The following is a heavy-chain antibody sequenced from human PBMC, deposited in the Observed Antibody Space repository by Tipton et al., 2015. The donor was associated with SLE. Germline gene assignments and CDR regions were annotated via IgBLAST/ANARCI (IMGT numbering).Heavy chain of an antibody. CDR1: GYSFTSYW. D-gene: IGHD4/OR15-4a*01. Sequence: VQLVQSGAEVKKPGESLKISCKGSGYSFTSYWIGWVRQMPGKGLEWMGIIYPGDSDTRYSPSFQGQVTISADKSTSTAYLQWSSLKASDTAMYYCARRSTISHYYYGMDVWGQGTTVTVSS. V-gene: IGHV5-51*03. CDR2: IYPGDSDT. J-gene: IGHJ6*02. CDR3: ARRSTISHYYYGMDV.